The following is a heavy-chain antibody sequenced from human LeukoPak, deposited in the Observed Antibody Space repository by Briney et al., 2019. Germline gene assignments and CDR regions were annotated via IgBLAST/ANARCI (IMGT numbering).Heavy chain of an antibody. CDR3: ARAAELIGDAFDI. CDR1: GGTFSGYA. Sequence: RASVKVSCKASGGTFSGYAISWVRQAPGQGLEWMGGIIPIFGTANYAQKFQGRVTITADESTSTAYMELSSLRSEDTAVYYCARAAELIGDAFDIWGQGTMVTVSS. V-gene: IGHV1-69*13. CDR2: IIPIFGTA. J-gene: IGHJ3*02.